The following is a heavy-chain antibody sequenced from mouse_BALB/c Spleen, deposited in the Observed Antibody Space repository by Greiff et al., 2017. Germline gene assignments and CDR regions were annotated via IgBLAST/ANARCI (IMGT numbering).Heavy chain of an antibody. CDR3: ARSKNYGYGDYAMDY. D-gene: IGHD2-2*01. CDR2: INSNGGST. V-gene: IGHV5-6-3*01. Sequence: EVKVVESGGGLVQPGGSLKLSCAASGFTFSSYGMSWVRQTPDKRLELVATINSNGGSTYYPDSVKGRFTISRDNAKNTLYLQMSSLKSEDTAMYYCARSKNYGYGDYAMDYWGQGTSVTVSS. CDR1: GFTFSSYG. J-gene: IGHJ4*01.